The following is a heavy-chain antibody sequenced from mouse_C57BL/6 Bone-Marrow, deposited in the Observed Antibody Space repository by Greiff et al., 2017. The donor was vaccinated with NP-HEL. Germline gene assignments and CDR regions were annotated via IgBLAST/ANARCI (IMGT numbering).Heavy chain of an antibody. CDR3: ARGYSNYGSYWYFDV. D-gene: IGHD2-5*01. CDR2: FHPYNDDT. CDR1: GYTFTTYP. Sequence: QVQLQQSGAELVKAGASVKMSCKASGYTFTTYPIEWMKQNHGKSLEWIGNFHPYNDDTKYNEKFKGKATLTVEKSSSTVYLELSRLTSDDSAVYYCARGYSNYGSYWYFDVWGTGTTVTVSS. J-gene: IGHJ1*03. V-gene: IGHV1-47*01.